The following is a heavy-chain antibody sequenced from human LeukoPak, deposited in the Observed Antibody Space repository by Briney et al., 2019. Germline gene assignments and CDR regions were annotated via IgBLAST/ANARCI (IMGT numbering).Heavy chain of an antibody. V-gene: IGHV4-59*08. CDR2: IYYSGST. CDR1: GGSISSYY. Sequence: SETLSLTCTVSGGSISSYYWSWIRQPPGKGLEWIGYIYYSGSTNYNPSLKSRVTISVDTSKNQFSLKLSSVTAADTAVYYCARAGNNMVRGESTTVGMDVWGQGTTVTVSS. J-gene: IGHJ6*02. CDR3: ARAGNNMVRGESTTVGMDV. D-gene: IGHD3-10*01.